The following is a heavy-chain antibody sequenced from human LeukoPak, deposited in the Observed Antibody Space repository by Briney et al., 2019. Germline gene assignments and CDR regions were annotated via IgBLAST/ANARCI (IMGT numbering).Heavy chain of an antibody. CDR1: GYTFTIYN. Sequence: ASVNVSCTASGYTFTIYNIDWVRQATGQGLEWMGWINPNSGRAGCVQKFQGRVNITRDTSISTAYMELSSLRSEDTAVYYCVRVYHDGSFESGNWFDPWGQGTLVTVSS. J-gene: IGHJ5*02. CDR3: VRVYHDGSFESGNWFDP. D-gene: IGHD3-22*01. V-gene: IGHV1-8*01. CDR2: INPNSGRA.